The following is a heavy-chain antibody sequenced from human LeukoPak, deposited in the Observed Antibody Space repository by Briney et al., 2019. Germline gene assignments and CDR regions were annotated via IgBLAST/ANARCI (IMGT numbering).Heavy chain of an antibody. V-gene: IGHV1-2*02. D-gene: IGHD2-2*01. CDR3: ARVNSSNALGWFDP. Sequence: ASVKVSCKTSGYTFTGYYIHWVRQAPGQGLEWMGWIKPNSGATDYAQKFHGRVTMTRDTSISTAYMELSSLTSDDTAVYYSARVNSSNALGWFDPWGQGTLVSV. J-gene: IGHJ5*02. CDR2: IKPNSGAT. CDR1: GYTFTGYY.